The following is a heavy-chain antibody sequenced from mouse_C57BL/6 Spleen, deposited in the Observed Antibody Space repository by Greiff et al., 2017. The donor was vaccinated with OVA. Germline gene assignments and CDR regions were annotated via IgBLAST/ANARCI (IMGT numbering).Heavy chain of an antibody. CDR3: ARRTGTNFDY. CDR1: GYTFTSYW. CDR2: IDPSDSYT. Sequence: VQLQQPGAELVMPGASVKLSCKASGYTFTSYWMHWVKQRPGQGLEWIGEIDPSDSYTNYNQKFKGKSTLTVDKSSSTAYMQLRSLTSEDSAVYYCARRTGTNFDYWGQGTTLTVSS. J-gene: IGHJ2*01. V-gene: IGHV1-69*01. D-gene: IGHD4-1*01.